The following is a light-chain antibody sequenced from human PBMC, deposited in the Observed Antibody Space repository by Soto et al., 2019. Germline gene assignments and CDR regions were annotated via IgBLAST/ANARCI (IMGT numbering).Light chain of an antibody. CDR1: QSVSSY. J-gene: IGKJ1*01. CDR2: DAS. CDR3: QQRSSWPRT. Sequence: EIVLTQSPATLSLSPGERATLSCRASQSVSSYLAWHQQKPGQVPRLVIYDASNRATGIPGRFSGSGSGTDFTLTISSLEPEHFGVYYCQQRSSWPRTFGQGTKVEIK. V-gene: IGKV3-11*01.